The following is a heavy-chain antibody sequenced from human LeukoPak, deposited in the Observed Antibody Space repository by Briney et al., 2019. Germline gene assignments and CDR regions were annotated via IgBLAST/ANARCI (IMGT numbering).Heavy chain of an antibody. CDR3: ARDHCSRGSCLGGH. J-gene: IGHJ4*02. Sequence: SVKVSCKASGDTFITYTFSWVRQAPGQGLEWMGRVIPSLDVSNYAEKFQGRVTINADKSSSTTYMELTSLRSEDTAMYYCARDHCSRGSCLGGHWGQGTLVTVSS. CDR2: VIPSLDVS. CDR1: GDTFITYT. D-gene: IGHD2-15*01. V-gene: IGHV1-69*04.